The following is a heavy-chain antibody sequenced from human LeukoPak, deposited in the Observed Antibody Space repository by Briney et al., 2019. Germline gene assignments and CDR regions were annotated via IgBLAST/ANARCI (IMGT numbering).Heavy chain of an antibody. CDR1: GFTFSTYW. CDR2: INGDGSTT. Sequence: PGGSLRLSCAASGFTFSTYWMHWVRQAPGKGLVWVSRINGDGSTTGYADSVKGRFTISRDNAKNTLYLQVNSLRAEDTAVYYCAANYYEAYWGQGTLVTVSS. J-gene: IGHJ4*02. CDR3: AANYYEAY. D-gene: IGHD3-22*01. V-gene: IGHV3-74*01.